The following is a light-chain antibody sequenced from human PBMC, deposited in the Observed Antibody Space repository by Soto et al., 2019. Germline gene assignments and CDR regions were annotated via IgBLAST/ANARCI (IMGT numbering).Light chain of an antibody. Sequence: ELVMTQSPATLSVSPGERATLSCRASQSVSSNLAWYQQKPGQAPMLLIYGASTRATGIRARFSGSGSGTEFTLTISSLQSADFAVEYCQQYNNWPRTFSPGTKVEIK. CDR3: QQYNNWPRT. J-gene: IGKJ1*01. V-gene: IGKV3-15*01. CDR2: GAS. CDR1: QSVSSN.